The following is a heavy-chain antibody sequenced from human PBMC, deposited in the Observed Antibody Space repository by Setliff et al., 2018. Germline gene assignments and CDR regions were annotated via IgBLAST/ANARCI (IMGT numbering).Heavy chain of an antibody. D-gene: IGHD1-26*01. J-gene: IGHJ4*02. CDR3: ARGTWEYFDY. Sequence: SETLSLTCIVSGGSIAGGDYYWTWIREHPGKGLEWIGSINDSGSSYYNPSLKSRVTISLDTPKNQFFLRLRSVTPADTAVYFCARGTWEYFDYWGQGTLVTVSS. V-gene: IGHV4-31*03. CDR1: GGSIAGGDYY. CDR2: INDSGSS.